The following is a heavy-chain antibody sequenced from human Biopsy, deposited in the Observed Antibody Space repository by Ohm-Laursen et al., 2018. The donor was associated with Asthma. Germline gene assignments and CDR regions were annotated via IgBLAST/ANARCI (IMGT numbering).Heavy chain of an antibody. CDR3: ARAMRRVSISYFDY. D-gene: IGHD2/OR15-2a*01. CDR2: IYWNGDR. Sequence: TQTLTLTGTFSGFSLTKSGEGVAWIRQSPREAPDWLALIYWNGDRHYSPSLRSRLTIAKDTSRHRVVLTMTDMDTVDTGTYFCARAMRRVSISYFDYWGLGFLVSVSS. V-gene: IGHV2-5*01. J-gene: IGHJ4*01. CDR1: GFSLTKSGEG.